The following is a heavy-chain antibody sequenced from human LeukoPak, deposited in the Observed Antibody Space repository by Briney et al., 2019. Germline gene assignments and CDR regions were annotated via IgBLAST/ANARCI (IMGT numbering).Heavy chain of an antibody. CDR2: IYYTGST. CDR1: GVSISNYY. J-gene: IGHJ4*02. Sequence: PSETLSLTCTVSGVSISNYYWSWLRQPPGKGLEWIGYIYYTGSTNYNPSLKSRVTISVDTSKNQFSLKLSSVTAADTAVYYCAREGGYDSSGYQDYWGQGTLVTVSS. D-gene: IGHD3-22*01. V-gene: IGHV4-59*12. CDR3: AREGGYDSSGYQDY.